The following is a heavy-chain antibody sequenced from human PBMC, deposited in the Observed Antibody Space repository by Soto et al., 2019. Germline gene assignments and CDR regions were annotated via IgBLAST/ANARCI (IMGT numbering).Heavy chain of an antibody. V-gene: IGHV3-30-3*01. J-gene: IGHJ6*02. CDR1: GFTFSSYA. Sequence: QVQPVESGGGVVQPGRSLRLSCAASGFTFSSYAMHWVRQAPGKGLEWVAVISYDGSNKYYADSVKGRFTISRDNSKNTLYLQMNSLRAEDTAVYYCARDRYDILTGSRADYYYYGMDVWGQGTTVTVSS. CDR3: ARDRYDILTGSRADYYYYGMDV. CDR2: ISYDGSNK. D-gene: IGHD3-9*01.